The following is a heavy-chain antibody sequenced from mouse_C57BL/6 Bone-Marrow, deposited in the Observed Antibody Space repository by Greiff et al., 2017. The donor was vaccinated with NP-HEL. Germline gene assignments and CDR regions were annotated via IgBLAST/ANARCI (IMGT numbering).Heavy chain of an antibody. V-gene: IGHV1-54*01. D-gene: IGHD2-2*01. CDR2: INPGSGGT. CDR1: GYAFTNYL. Sequence: QVQLQQSGAELVRPGTSVKVSCKASGYAFTNYLIEWVKQRPGQGLEWIGVINPGSGGTNYNEKFKGQATLTADKSSSTASMQLSSLTSEYSAVYFCARHYGYGLWYFDVWGTGTTVTVSS. CDR3: ARHYGYGLWYFDV. J-gene: IGHJ1*03.